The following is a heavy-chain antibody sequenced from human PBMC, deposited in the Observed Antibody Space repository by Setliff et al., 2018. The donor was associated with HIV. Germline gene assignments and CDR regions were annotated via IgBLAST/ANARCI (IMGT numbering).Heavy chain of an antibody. V-gene: IGHV1-69*05. CDR3: ASLGYSYGPDFDY. CDR1: GGTFSSYA. CDR2: VIPIFGTA. D-gene: IGHD5-18*01. J-gene: IGHJ4*02. Sequence: SVKVSCKASGGTFSSYAIRWVRQAPGQGLGWMGGVIPIFGTANYAQKFQGRVTITTDESTSTAYMELSSLRSEDTAVYYCASLGYSYGPDFDYWGQGTLVTVSS.